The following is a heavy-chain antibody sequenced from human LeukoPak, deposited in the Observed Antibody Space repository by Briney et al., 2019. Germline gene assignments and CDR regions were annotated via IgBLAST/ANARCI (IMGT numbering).Heavy chain of an antibody. CDR2: IYYSGST. Sequence: SETLSLTCTVSGGSISSSSYYWGWIRQPPGKGLEWIGSIYYSGSTYYNPSLKSRVTISVDTSKNQFSLKLSSVTAADTAVYYCARDSDIHCSGGRCTNFDYWGQGTLVTVSS. CDR1: GGSISSSSYY. J-gene: IGHJ4*02. D-gene: IGHD2-15*01. CDR3: ARDSDIHCSGGRCTNFDY. V-gene: IGHV4-39*07.